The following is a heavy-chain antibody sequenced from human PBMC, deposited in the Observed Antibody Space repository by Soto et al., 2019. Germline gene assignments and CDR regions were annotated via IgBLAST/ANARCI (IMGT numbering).Heavy chain of an antibody. CDR3: AHSNAHSSSWYRHYFDY. Sequence: PTLVNPTQTLTLTCTFSGFSLSTSGVGVGWIRQPPGKALEWPALIYWNDDKRYSPSLKSRLTITKDTSKNQVVLTMTNMDPVDTATYYCAHSNAHSSSWYRHYFDYWGQGTLVTVSS. D-gene: IGHD6-13*01. V-gene: IGHV2-5*01. CDR1: GFSLSTSGVG. J-gene: IGHJ4*02. CDR2: IYWNDDK.